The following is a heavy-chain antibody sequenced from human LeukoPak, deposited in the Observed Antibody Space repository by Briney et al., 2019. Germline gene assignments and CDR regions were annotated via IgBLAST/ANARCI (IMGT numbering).Heavy chain of an antibody. Sequence: GESLRISCQGSGYSFASYRVTWVRQMPGKGLEWIGTIDPSDSYTNYSPSFQGHLTISADKSISTAYLQWSSLKASDTAMYYCASRVEEWRTGPAGDGRLFWLYTGLDPWAKGT. CDR3: ASRVEEWRTGPAGDGRLFWLYTGLDP. CDR1: GYSFASYR. CDR2: IDPSDSYT. V-gene: IGHV5-10-1*01. J-gene: IGHJ5*02. D-gene: IGHD2-2*02.